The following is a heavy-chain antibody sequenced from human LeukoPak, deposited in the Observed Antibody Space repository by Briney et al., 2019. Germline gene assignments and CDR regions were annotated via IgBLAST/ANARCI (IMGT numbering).Heavy chain of an antibody. CDR3: ARGPITGTPGYFDY. CDR1: GGSISSYY. D-gene: IGHD1-20*01. J-gene: IGHJ4*02. V-gene: IGHV4-59*01. Sequence: SETLSLTCTVSGGSISSYYWSWIRQPPGKGLEWIGYIYYSGSTNYNPSPKSRVTISVDTSKNQFSLKLSSVTAADTAAYYCARGPITGTPGYFDYWGQGTLVTVSS. CDR2: IYYSGST.